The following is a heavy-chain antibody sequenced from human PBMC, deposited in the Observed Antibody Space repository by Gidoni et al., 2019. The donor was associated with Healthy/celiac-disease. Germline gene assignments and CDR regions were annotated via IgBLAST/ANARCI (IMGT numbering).Heavy chain of an antibody. CDR2: INPNSGGT. CDR3: ARGGYDFWSGYYLEAYYFDY. J-gene: IGHJ4*02. V-gene: IGHV1-2*04. Sequence: VQLVQSGAEVKKPGASVKVSCKASGIPFTRYFMPRVRQAPGQGLEWMGWINPNSGGTNYAQKFQGWVTMTRDTSISTAYMELSRLRSDDTAVYYCARGGYDFWSGYYLEAYYFDYWGQGTLVTVSS. CDR1: GIPFTRYF. D-gene: IGHD3-3*01.